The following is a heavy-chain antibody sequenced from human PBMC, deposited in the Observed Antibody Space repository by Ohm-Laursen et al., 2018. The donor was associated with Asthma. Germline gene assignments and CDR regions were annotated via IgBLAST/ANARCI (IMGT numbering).Heavy chain of an antibody. CDR1: GFTFRNYD. CDR2: ISYDGSYQ. CDR3: AGAVEVTGV. D-gene: IGHD3-9*01. V-gene: IGHV3-30*03. Sequence: SLRLCAASGFTFRNYDMHCVRQAPGKGLERVAAISYDGSYQYYADSVKGRFTISRDNSKDTLSLQMDSLRVEDTAIYYCAGAVEVTGVGGQGTLVTVSS. J-gene: IGHJ4*02.